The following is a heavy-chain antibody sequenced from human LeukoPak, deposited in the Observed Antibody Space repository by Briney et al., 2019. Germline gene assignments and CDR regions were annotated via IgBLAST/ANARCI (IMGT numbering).Heavy chain of an antibody. J-gene: IGHJ4*02. Sequence: TSQTLSLTFTVSGDSISSNSNYYWSWIRQPAGKGLEWIGRTHTSGSTSYNPSLKSRVTISVDTSKNQFSLKLSSVAAADTAVYYCARHHYQLSALDYWGQGTLVTVSS. CDR3: ARHHYQLSALDY. V-gene: IGHV4-61*02. D-gene: IGHD2-2*01. CDR1: GDSISSNSNYY. CDR2: THTSGST.